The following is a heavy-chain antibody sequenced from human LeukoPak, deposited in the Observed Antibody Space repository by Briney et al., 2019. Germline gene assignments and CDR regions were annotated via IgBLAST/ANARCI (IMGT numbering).Heavy chain of an antibody. Sequence: ASVKVSCKASGYTFTGYYMHWVRQAPGQGLEWMGWISAYNGNTNYAQKLQGRVTMTTDTSTSTAYMELRSLRSDDTAVYYCARVEDSSGYYLVDYWGQGTLVTVSS. CDR2: ISAYNGNT. J-gene: IGHJ4*02. D-gene: IGHD3-22*01. CDR1: GYTFTGYY. CDR3: ARVEDSSGYYLVDY. V-gene: IGHV1-18*04.